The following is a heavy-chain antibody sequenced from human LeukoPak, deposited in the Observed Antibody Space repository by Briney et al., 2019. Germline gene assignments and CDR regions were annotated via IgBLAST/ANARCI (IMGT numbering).Heavy chain of an antibody. CDR3: ARAARFLESTGAHAFDL. D-gene: IGHD2-8*02. CDR1: GFSFSTYD. CDR2: IGVRGDT. J-gene: IGHJ3*01. Sequence: GGSLRLSCAASGFSFSTYDMHWVRQGTGKGLERVSGIGVRGDTHYPGSVKGRFTISRENAENSLYLQMNTLRVGDTAVYYCARAARFLESTGAHAFDLWGQGTMVTVSS. V-gene: IGHV3-13*01.